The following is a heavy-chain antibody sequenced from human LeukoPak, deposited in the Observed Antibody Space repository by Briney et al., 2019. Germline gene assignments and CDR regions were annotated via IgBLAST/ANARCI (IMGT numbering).Heavy chain of an antibody. CDR1: GFTFSTYS. D-gene: IGHD3-10*01. CDR3: ARDRVASGRFGEVAS. Sequence: GGSLRLSCAASGFTFSTYSMNWFRQAPGKGLEWVSFISGGGSYIYYAESVKGRFTISRDNAKNSLYLQMNSLRAEDTAIYYCARDRVASGRFGEVASWGQGTPVTVSS. CDR2: ISGGGSYI. V-gene: IGHV3-21*01. J-gene: IGHJ5*02.